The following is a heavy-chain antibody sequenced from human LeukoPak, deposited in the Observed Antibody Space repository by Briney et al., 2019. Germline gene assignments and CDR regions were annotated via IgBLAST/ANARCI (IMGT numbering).Heavy chain of an antibody. CDR1: GYTFTSYG. J-gene: IGHJ5*02. Sequence: ASVKVSCKASGYTFTSYGISWARQAPGQGLEWMGWISAYNGNTNYAQKLQGRVTMTTDTSTSTAYMELRSLRSDDTAVYYCARVSTPYSSSWYGVIWFDPWGQGTLVTVSS. V-gene: IGHV1-18*01. CDR2: ISAYNGNT. CDR3: ARVSTPYSSSWYGVIWFDP. D-gene: IGHD6-13*01.